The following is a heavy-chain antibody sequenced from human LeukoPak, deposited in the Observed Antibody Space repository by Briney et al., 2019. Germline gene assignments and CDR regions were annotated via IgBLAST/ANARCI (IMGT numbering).Heavy chain of an antibody. J-gene: IGHJ6*02. Sequence: SETLSLTCTVSGGSISSSSYYWGWIRQPPGKGLEWIGSIYYSGSTYYNPSLKSRVTISVDTSKNQFSLKLSSVTAADTAVYYCARLVGTTGTTRYYYYGMDVWGQGPRSPSP. D-gene: IGHD1-1*01. CDR3: ARLVGTTGTTRYYYYGMDV. CDR2: IYYSGST. V-gene: IGHV4-39*01. CDR1: GGSISSSSYY.